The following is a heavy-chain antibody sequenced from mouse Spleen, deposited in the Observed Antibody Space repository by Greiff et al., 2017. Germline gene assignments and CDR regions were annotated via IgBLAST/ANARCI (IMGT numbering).Heavy chain of an antibody. Sequence: VQLQQPGAELVKPGASVKLSCKASGYTFTSYWMHWVKQRPGQGLEWIGMIHPNSGSTNYNEKFKSKATLTVDKSSSTAYMQLSSLTSEDSAVYYCAREGRDGYSDWYFDVWGAGTTVTVSS. D-gene: IGHD2-3*01. CDR2: IHPNSGST. V-gene: IGHV1-64*01. CDR1: GYTFTSYW. J-gene: IGHJ1*01. CDR3: AREGRDGYSDWYFDV.